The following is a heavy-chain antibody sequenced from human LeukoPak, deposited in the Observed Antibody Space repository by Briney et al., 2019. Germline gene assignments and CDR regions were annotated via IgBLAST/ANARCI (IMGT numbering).Heavy chain of an antibody. CDR2: ISSSSSYI. D-gene: IGHD3-10*01. CDR3: AKDRSYYGSGSKYFDY. V-gene: IGHV3-21*04. CDR1: GFTFSSYS. Sequence: GGSLRLSCAASGFTFSSYSMNWVRQAPGKGLEWVSSISSSSSYIYYADSVKGRFTISRDNSKNTLYLQMSSLRDEDTAVYFCAKDRSYYGSGSKYFDYWGQGTLVTVSS. J-gene: IGHJ4*02.